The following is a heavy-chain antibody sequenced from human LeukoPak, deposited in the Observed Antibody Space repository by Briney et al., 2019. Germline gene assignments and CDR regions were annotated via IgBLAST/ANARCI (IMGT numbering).Heavy chain of an antibody. V-gene: IGHV3-23*01. CDR3: AKDGDDFWSGYYNY. J-gene: IGHJ4*02. D-gene: IGHD3-3*01. CDR2: LSGSDGNT. CDR1: GFTFSSYA. Sequence: GGSLRLSCAASGFTFSSYAMSWVRQAPGKGLDWVSTLSGSDGNTYYADSVKGRFTISRDNSKNTLYLQMNSLRAEDTAVYYCAKDGDDFWSGYYNYWGQGTLVTVSS.